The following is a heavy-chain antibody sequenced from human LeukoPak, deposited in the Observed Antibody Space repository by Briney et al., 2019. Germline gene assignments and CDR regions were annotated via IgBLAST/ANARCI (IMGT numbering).Heavy chain of an antibody. J-gene: IGHJ4*02. CDR3: ARVKVRYSGYDYGFDY. D-gene: IGHD5-12*01. CDR1: GFTFSSYA. V-gene: IGHV3-30*04. CDR2: ISYDGRNK. Sequence: GGSLRLSCAASGFTFSSYAMHWVRQAPGKGLEWVAVISYDGRNKYNADSVKGRFTISRDNSKNTLYLQMNSLRTEDTAVYYCARVKVRYSGYDYGFDYWGQGTLVTVSS.